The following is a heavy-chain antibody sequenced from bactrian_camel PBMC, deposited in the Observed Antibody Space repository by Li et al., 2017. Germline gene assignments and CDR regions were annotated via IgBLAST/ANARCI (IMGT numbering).Heavy chain of an antibody. J-gene: IGHJ4*01. D-gene: IGHD3*01. Sequence: VQLVESGGGLVQPGGSLRLSCSAGGSTSMYWWMGWVRQAPGKGLEWVSSIYTGSDSTYYTDSVKGRFTISRDNARNTVYLQMNSLKSEDTALYYCATADRGGISSRYNYWGQGTQVTVS. CDR1: GSTSMYWW. V-gene: IGHV3S1*01. CDR3: ATADRGGISSRYNY. CDR2: IYTGSDST.